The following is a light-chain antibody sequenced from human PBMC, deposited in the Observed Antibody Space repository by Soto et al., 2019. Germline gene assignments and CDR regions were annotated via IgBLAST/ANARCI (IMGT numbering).Light chain of an antibody. V-gene: IGLV2-14*01. CDR1: SSDVGGYNY. J-gene: IGLJ1*01. Sequence: QSVLTQPASVSGSPGQSITISCTGTSSDVGGYNYVSWSQQHPGKAPKLMSYEVSNRPSGVSNRFSGSKSGNTASLTISGLQAEDEADYYCSSYTTINTYVFGTGTKLTVL. CDR3: SSYTTINTYV. CDR2: EVS.